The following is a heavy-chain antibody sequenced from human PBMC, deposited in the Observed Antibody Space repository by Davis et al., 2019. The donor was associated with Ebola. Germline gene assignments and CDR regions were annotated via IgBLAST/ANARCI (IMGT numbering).Heavy chain of an antibody. J-gene: IGHJ6*03. V-gene: IGHV3-30-3*01. CDR1: GFTFSSYA. Sequence: PGGSLRLSCAASGFTFSSYAMHWVRQAPGKGLEWVAVISYDGSNKYYADSVKGRFTISRDNSKNTLYLQMNSLRAEDTAVYYCARDSIEVDYYYYYMDVWGKGTTVTVSS. CDR3: ARDSIEVDYYYYYMDV. CDR2: ISYDGSNK.